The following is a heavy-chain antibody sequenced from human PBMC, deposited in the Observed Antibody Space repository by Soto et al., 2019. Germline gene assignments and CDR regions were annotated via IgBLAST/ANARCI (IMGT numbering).Heavy chain of an antibody. V-gene: IGHV4-59*01. J-gene: IGHJ4*02. CDR3: ARELYSSSFDY. Sequence: SETLSLTCTVSGGSISSYYWSWIRQPPGKGLEWIGYIYYSGSTNYNPSLKSRVTISVDTSKNQFSLKLSSVTAADTAVYYCARELYSSSFDYWGQGTLVTVSS. D-gene: IGHD6-6*01. CDR2: IYYSGST. CDR1: GGSISSYY.